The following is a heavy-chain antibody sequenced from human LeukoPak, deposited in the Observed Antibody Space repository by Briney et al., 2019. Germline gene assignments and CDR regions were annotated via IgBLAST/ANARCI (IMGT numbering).Heavy chain of an antibody. Sequence: ASVTVSCKASGYTFTRHGINWARQAPGQGPEWMGWISIFNDNANYAENFQGRVIMTADTSTSTAYMELRSLRSDDTAVYYCARGGNLGGYFYQYMDVWGKGTTVTVSS. CDR2: ISIFNDNA. CDR3: ARGGNLGGYFYQYMDV. D-gene: IGHD1-14*01. CDR1: GYTFTRHG. J-gene: IGHJ6*03. V-gene: IGHV1-18*01.